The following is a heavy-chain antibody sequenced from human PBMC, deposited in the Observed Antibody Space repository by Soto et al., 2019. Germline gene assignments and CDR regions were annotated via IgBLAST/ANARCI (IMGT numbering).Heavy chain of an antibody. CDR3: ARHKYTSGSTYFDS. CDR1: GGSISSYY. D-gene: IGHD3-10*01. Sequence: SETLSLTCTVSGGSISSYYWSWIRQPPGKGLEWIGYTYYSGSTNYNPSLKSRVTISVDTSKNQFSLKLNSMTAADTAVYYCARHKYTSGSTYFDSWGPGNLFTVSS. V-gene: IGHV4-59*08. CDR2: TYYSGST. J-gene: IGHJ4*02.